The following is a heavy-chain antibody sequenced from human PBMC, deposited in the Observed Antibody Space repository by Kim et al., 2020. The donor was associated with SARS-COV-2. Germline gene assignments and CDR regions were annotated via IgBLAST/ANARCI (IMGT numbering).Heavy chain of an antibody. CDR3: AGMITYYYDSSGYPGYAFDI. D-gene: IGHD3-22*01. Sequence: SETLSLTCTVSGGSISSGGYYWSWIRQHPGKGLEWIGYIYYSGSTYYNPSLKSRVTISVDTSKNQFSLKLSSVTAADTAVYYCAGMITYYYDSSGYPGYAFDIWGQGTMVTVSS. J-gene: IGHJ3*02. CDR1: GGSISSGGYY. CDR2: IYYSGST. V-gene: IGHV4-31*03.